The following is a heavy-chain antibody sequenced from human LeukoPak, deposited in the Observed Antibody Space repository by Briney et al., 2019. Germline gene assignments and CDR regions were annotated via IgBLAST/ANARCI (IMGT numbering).Heavy chain of an antibody. Sequence: GGSLRLSCAASGFTFSSYSMNWVRQAPGKGLEWVSYISSSSSTIYHADFVKGRFTISRDNAKNSLYLQMNSLRAEDTAVYYCARWGDAFDIWGQGTMVTVSS. D-gene: IGHD3-16*01. CDR1: GFTFSSYS. CDR2: ISSSSSTI. J-gene: IGHJ3*02. CDR3: ARWGDAFDI. V-gene: IGHV3-48*01.